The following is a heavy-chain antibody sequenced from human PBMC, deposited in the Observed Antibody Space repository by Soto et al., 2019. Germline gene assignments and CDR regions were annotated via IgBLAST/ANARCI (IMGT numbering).Heavy chain of an antibody. CDR2: IKEDGSER. D-gene: IGHD3-10*01. J-gene: IGHJ4*02. V-gene: IGHV3-7*04. Sequence: EVQLVESGGGLVQPGGSLRLSCAASGFTFSSYWMSWFRQAPGKGLEWVANIKEDGSERYYVDSVKGRFTISRDNAKISLYLQMNSLRAEDTAVYYCARATGADKADYWGQVTLVTVSS. CDR3: ARATGADKADY. CDR1: GFTFSSYW.